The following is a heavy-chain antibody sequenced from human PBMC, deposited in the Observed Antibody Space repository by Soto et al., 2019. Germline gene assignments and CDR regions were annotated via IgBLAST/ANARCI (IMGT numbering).Heavy chain of an antibody. CDR1: GFTFSSYG. Sequence: QVQLVESGGGVVQPGRSLRLSCAASGFTFSSYGMHWVRQAPGKGLEWVAVIWYDGSNKYYADSVKGRFTISRDNSKNTLYLQMNSLRAEDTAVYYCARDISGSYFYYSYGMDVGGQGTTVTVSS. CDR3: ARDISGSYFYYSYGMDV. CDR2: IWYDGSNK. J-gene: IGHJ6*02. D-gene: IGHD1-26*01. V-gene: IGHV3-33*01.